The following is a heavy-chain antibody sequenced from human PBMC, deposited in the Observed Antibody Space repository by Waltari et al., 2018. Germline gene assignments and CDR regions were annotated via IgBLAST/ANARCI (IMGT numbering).Heavy chain of an antibody. CDR3: VREWSSSSSWFDP. Sequence: QLQLQESGPGLEKSSETLSLTCTVSGGPIGRNTFYWAWIRQPPGKRMEWMASINYSGSTYYMPSLKSRVTISVDTSRNQLSLRLTSVTAADTAVYFCVREWSSSSSWFDPWGQGTLVTVSS. V-gene: IGHV4-39*07. J-gene: IGHJ5*02. CDR1: GGPIGRNTFY. D-gene: IGHD6-6*01. CDR2: INYSGST.